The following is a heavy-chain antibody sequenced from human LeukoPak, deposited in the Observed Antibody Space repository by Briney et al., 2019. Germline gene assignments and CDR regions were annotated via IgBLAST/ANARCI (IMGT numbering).Heavy chain of an antibody. J-gene: IGHJ4*02. CDR2: IYYSGST. V-gene: IGHV4-59*01. CDR3: ARDSDSSGYSPFGY. CDR1: GGSICSYY. Sequence: PSETLSLTCTVSGGSICSYYWSWIRQPPGKGLEWIGYIYYSGSTNYNPSLKSRVTISVDTSKNQFSLKLSSVTAADTAVYYCARDSDSSGYSPFGYWGQGTLVTVSS. D-gene: IGHD3-22*01.